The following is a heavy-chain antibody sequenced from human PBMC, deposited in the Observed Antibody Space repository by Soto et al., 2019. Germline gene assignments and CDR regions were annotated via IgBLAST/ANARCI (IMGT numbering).Heavy chain of an antibody. V-gene: IGHV3-33*01. CDR2: IWYEGTTK. Sequence: GGSLRLSCVASGFTLSNYGMHWVRQAPGKGLEWIALIWYEGTTKYSTDSMKGRFSISRDQSKSTLYLQVNSLRAEDTATYYCARDVGSSGSSRWLDTRGQGTLVTVSS. D-gene: IGHD3-10*01. CDR3: ARDVGSSGSSRWLDT. CDR1: GFTLSNYG. J-gene: IGHJ5*02.